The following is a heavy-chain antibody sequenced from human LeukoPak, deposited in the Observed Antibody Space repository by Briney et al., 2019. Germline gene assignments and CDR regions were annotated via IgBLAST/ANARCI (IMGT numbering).Heavy chain of an antibody. V-gene: IGHV3-30*03. CDR3: VTLGIAAAGTDY. D-gene: IGHD6-13*01. CDR1: GFTFSSYG. Sequence: GGSLRLSCAASGFTFSSYGMHWVRQAPGKGLEWVAVISYDGSNKYYADSVKGRFTISRDNSKNTLYLQMNSLRAEDTAVYYCVTLGIAAAGTDYWGQGTLVTVSS. CDR2: ISYDGSNK. J-gene: IGHJ4*02.